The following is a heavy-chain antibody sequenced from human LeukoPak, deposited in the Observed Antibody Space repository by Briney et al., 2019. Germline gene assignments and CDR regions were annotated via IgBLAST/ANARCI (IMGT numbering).Heavy chain of an antibody. V-gene: IGHV4-34*01. CDR2: INHRGST. Sequence: SETLSLTCAVYGGSFSDYHWNWIRQPPGKGLEWIGEINHRGSTNYNPSLKSRVTISVDTSKNQFSLKLNSVTAADTAVYYCARGGGYCGGGSCYLDYWGQGTLVTVSS. J-gene: IGHJ4*02. CDR3: ARGGGYCGGGSCYLDY. CDR1: GGSFSDYH. D-gene: IGHD2-15*01.